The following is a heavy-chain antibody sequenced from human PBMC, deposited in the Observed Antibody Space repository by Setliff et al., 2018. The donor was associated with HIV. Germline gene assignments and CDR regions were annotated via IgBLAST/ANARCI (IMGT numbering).Heavy chain of an antibody. V-gene: IGHV4-4*02. CDR1: GGSISRSNW. CDR3: ARRGGSFPHDAFDI. J-gene: IGHJ3*02. D-gene: IGHD1-26*01. Sequence: SETLSLTCAVSGGSISRSNWWSWVRQPPGKGLEWIGVIYHSGNTNYNPSLKSRVTVSVDKSKNQFSLKLSSVTAADTAVYYCARRGGSFPHDAFDIWGQGTMVTVSS. CDR2: IYHSGNT.